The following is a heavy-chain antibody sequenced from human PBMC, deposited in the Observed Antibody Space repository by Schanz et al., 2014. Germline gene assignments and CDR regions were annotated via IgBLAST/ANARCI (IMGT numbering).Heavy chain of an antibody. J-gene: IGHJ4*02. CDR1: GYTFTDYG. V-gene: IGHV1-18*01. CDR3: GRGFSRSYIDF. CDR2: ISPYNGNT. Sequence: QVQLVQSGAEVKKPGASVKVSCKASGYTFTDYGLSWVRQAPGQGLEWLGWISPYNGNTNYAQKFQGRVTITADKSTFTAYMDVSSLRSDDTAVYYCGRGFSRSYIDFWGQGTLITVSS. D-gene: IGHD3-10*01.